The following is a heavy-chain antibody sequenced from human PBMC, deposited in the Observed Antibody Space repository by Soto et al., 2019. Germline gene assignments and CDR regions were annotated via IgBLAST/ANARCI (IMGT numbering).Heavy chain of an antibody. Sequence: SLRLSCGASGFTCSDYAMRWVRQAPGKGLEWVAVVSHDGRNTHYADSVKGRFTISRDSSKNTVSLEMTSLRAEDTAVYYCAKGGRQWLVTSDFYYWGQGALVTVSS. CDR1: GFTCSDYA. D-gene: IGHD6-19*01. CDR3: AKGGRQWLVTSDFYY. CDR2: VSHDGRNT. J-gene: IGHJ4*02. V-gene: IGHV3-30*18.